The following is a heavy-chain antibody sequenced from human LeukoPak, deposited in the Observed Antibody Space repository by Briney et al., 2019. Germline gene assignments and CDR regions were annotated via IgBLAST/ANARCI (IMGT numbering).Heavy chain of an antibody. CDR3: ANTFGGNSHRSDY. J-gene: IGHJ4*02. V-gene: IGHV3-15*01. D-gene: IGHD4-23*01. Sequence: GGSLRLSWAAAGFTFSSAWMSWVRQAPGQGLEWLGRIKTKTDGGTTDYAAPVKGRFTISRDDSKDTLYLQMNSLKSDDTAVYYCANTFGGNSHRSDYWGQGTLVTVSS. CDR2: IKTKTDGGTT. CDR1: GFTFSSAW.